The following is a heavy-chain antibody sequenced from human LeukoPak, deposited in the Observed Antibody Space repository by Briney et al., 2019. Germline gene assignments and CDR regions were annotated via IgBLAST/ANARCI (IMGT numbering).Heavy chain of an antibody. CDR3: ARARNNYDSSGYSALDY. V-gene: IGHV3-23*01. CDR1: GFPFSSFA. Sequence: GGSLRLSCTASGFPFSSFAMSWVRQAPGKGLECVSTMSGSGDTINYADSVKGRFSISRDNSKNTLYLQMNSLRAEDTAVYYCARARNNYDSSGYSALDYWGQGTLVTVSS. CDR2: MSGSGDTI. J-gene: IGHJ4*02. D-gene: IGHD3-22*01.